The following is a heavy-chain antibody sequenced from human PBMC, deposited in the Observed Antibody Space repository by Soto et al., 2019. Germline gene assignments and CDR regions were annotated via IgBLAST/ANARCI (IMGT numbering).Heavy chain of an antibody. D-gene: IGHD5-18*01. CDR2: ISSSGSTI. V-gene: IGHV3-48*03. Sequence: VQLVESGGGLVQPGGSLRLSCAASGFTFSSYEMNWVRQAPGKGLEWVSYISSSGSTIYYADSVKGRFTISRDNAKNSLYLQMNSLRAEDTAVYYCARYVDTASFDYWGQGTLVTVSS. CDR1: GFTFSSYE. CDR3: ARYVDTASFDY. J-gene: IGHJ4*02.